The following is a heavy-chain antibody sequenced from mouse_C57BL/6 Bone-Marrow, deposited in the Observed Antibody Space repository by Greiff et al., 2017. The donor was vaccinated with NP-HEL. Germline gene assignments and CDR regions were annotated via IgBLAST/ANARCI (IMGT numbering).Heavy chain of an antibody. CDR3: ARAPVVRYFDV. CDR1: GYSITSGYY. Sequence: EVKLVESGPGLVKPSQSLSLTCSVTGYSITSGYYWNWIRQFPGNKLEWMGYISYDGSNNYNPSLKNRISITRDTSKNQFFLKLNSVTTEDTATYYCARAPVVRYFDVWGTGTTVTVSS. V-gene: IGHV3-6*01. CDR2: ISYDGSN. J-gene: IGHJ1*03. D-gene: IGHD1-1*01.